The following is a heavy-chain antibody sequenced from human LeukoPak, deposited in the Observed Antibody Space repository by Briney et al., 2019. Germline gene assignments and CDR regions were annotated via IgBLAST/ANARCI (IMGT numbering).Heavy chain of an antibody. CDR1: GFTFSSHW. D-gene: IGHD3-9*01. V-gene: IGHV3-7*01. J-gene: IGHJ4*02. CDR3: ARDPGLVLRYFDWLPNS. Sequence: GGSLRLSCAASGFTFSSHWMSWVRQAPGKGLEWVANIKQDGSEKYYVDSVKGRFTISRDNAKNSPYLQMNSLRAEDTAVYYCARDPGLVLRYFDWLPNSWGQGTLVTVSS. CDR2: IKQDGSEK.